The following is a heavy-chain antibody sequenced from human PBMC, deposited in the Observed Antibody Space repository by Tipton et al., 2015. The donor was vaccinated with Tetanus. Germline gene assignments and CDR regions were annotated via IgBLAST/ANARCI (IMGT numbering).Heavy chain of an antibody. V-gene: IGHV4-34*01. D-gene: IGHD2-2*01. J-gene: IGHJ5*02. Sequence: LRLSCAVSGGSFSGYYWTWIRQSPGKGLEWIGEINHGGGSNYNPSLKSRVTLSLDTSKNHFSLRLSSVTAADTAVYYCARGVPYSTTMGSDWFDPWGQGTLVTVSS. CDR1: GGSFSGYY. CDR2: INHGGGS. CDR3: ARGVPYSTTMGSDWFDP.